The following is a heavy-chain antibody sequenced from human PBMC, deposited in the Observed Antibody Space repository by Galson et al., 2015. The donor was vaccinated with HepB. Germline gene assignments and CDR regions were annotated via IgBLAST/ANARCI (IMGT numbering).Heavy chain of an antibody. D-gene: IGHD6-6*01. J-gene: IGHJ4*02. CDR1: GITFSDYY. V-gene: IGHV3-11*01. Sequence: SLRLSCAASGITFSDYYMSWIRQAPGKGLEWVSYISNSGSIIYYADSVKGRFTISRDNAKNSLYLQMSSLRAEDTAVYYCARISAAALPVDFWGQGTLVTVSS. CDR3: ARISAAALPVDF. CDR2: ISNSGSII.